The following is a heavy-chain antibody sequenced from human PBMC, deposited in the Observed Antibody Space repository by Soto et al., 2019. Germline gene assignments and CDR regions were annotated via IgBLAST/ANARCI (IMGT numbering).Heavy chain of an antibody. CDR1: GYSFTTYY. CDR3: VSGGTYHGFDI. J-gene: IGHJ3*02. CDR2: IIPNSGGA. V-gene: IGHV1-2*02. Sequence: ASVKVSCKASGYSFTTYYIHWVRQAPGQGLEWMGWIIPNSGGANYAQRFRGRITMTRDTSISTAYLEVSRLKYDDTAMYYCVSGGTYHGFDIWGQGTLVTVSS.